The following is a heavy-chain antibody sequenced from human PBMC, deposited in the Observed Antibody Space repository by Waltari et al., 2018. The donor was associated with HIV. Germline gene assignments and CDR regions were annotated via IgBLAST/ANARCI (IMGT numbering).Heavy chain of an antibody. V-gene: IGHV1-18*01. CDR1: GYTFTSYG. D-gene: IGHD3-9*01. CDR3: ARDLSIPRTYYDILTGYYPLDY. CDR2: ISAYNGNT. Sequence: QVQLVQSGAEVKKPGASVKVSCKASGYTFTSYGISWVRQAPGQGLEWMGWISAYNGNTNYAQKLQGRVTMTTDTSTSTAYMELRSLRSDDTAVYYCARDLSIPRTYYDILTGYYPLDYWGQGTLVTVSS. J-gene: IGHJ4*02.